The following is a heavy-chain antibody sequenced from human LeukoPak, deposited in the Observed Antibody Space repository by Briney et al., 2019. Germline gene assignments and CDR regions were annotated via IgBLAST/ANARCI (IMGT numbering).Heavy chain of an antibody. CDR2: INHSGST. J-gene: IGHJ4*02. Sequence: SETLSLTCAVYGGSFSGYYWSWIRQPPGKGLEWIGEINHSGSTNYNPSLKSRVTISVDTSKNQFSLKLSSVTAADTAVYYCAREVPRYGYYFDYWGQGTLVTVSS. V-gene: IGHV4-34*01. D-gene: IGHD1-14*01. CDR3: AREVPRYGYYFDY. CDR1: GGSFSGYY.